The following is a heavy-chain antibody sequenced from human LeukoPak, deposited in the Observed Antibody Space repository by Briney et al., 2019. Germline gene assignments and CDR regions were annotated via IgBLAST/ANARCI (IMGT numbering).Heavy chain of an antibody. CDR3: ATGDSGYDSTDTLFHFDY. D-gene: IGHD5-12*01. V-gene: IGHV6-1*01. J-gene: IGHJ4*02. Sequence: SQTLSLTCAISGDSVSSNSAAWNWIRQSPSRGLEWLGRTYYRSKWYNDYAVSVKSRITINPDTSKNQFSLQLNSVTPEDTAVYYCATGDSGYDSTDTLFHFDYWGQGTLVTVSS. CDR1: GDSVSSNSAA. CDR2: TYYRSKWYN.